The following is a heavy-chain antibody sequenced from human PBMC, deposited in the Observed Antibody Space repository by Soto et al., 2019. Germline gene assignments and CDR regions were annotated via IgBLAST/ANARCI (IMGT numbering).Heavy chain of an antibody. CDR2: TRNKANSYNT. CDR3: ASLRMVRGVIKRISVYYFDY. Sequence: GGSLRLSCAASGFTFSDHYMDWVRQAPGKGLEWVGRTRNKANSYNTEYAASVKGRFTISRDDSKNSLYLQMNSLKTEDTAVYYCASLRMVRGVIKRISVYYFDYWGQGTLVTVSS. D-gene: IGHD3-10*01. CDR1: GFTFSDHY. V-gene: IGHV3-72*01. J-gene: IGHJ4*02.